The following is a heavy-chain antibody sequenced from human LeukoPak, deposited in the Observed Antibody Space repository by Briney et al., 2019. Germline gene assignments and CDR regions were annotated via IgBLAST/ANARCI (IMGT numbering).Heavy chain of an antibody. V-gene: IGHV4-59*08. CDR1: GASITSYY. CDR3: ARRHQVSSYSPYAFDI. J-gene: IGHJ3*02. D-gene: IGHD6-6*01. CDR2: IYYSGNT. Sequence: SETLSLTCTVSGASITSYYWSWIRQPPGKGLEWIGNIYYSGNTNYNPSLKSRVTISADMTKSHSSLKLSSVTAADTAVYYCARRHQVSSYSPYAFDIWGQGTMVTVSS.